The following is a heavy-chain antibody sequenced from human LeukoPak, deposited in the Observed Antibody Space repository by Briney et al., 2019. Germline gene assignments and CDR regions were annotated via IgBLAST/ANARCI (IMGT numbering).Heavy chain of an antibody. V-gene: IGHV4-30-2*01. Sequence: PSQTLSLTCTVSGGSISSGGYYWSWIRQPPGKGLEWIGYIYHSGSTYYNPSLKSRVTISVDRSKNQFSLKLSSVTAADTAVYYCATEYCSSTSCYTGDAFDIWGQGTMVTVSS. D-gene: IGHD2-2*02. CDR1: GGSISSGGYY. CDR3: ATEYCSSTSCYTGDAFDI. CDR2: IYHSGST. J-gene: IGHJ3*02.